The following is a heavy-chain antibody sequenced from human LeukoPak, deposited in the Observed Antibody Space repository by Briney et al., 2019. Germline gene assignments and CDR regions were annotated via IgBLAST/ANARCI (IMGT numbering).Heavy chain of an antibody. V-gene: IGHV3-7*03. Sequence: GGSLRLSCAASGFTFRSYGMHWVRQAQGKGLEWVASINHNGNVNYYVDSVKGRFTISRDNAKNSLYLQMSNLRAEDTAVYFCARGGGLDVWGQGATVTVSS. CDR2: INHNGNVN. D-gene: IGHD3-16*01. J-gene: IGHJ6*02. CDR1: GFTFRSYG. CDR3: ARGGGLDV.